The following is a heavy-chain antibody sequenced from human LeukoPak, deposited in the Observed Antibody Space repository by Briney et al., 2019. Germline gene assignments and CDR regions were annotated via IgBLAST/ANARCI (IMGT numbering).Heavy chain of an antibody. CDR1: GYTFTSYA. J-gene: IGHJ4*02. D-gene: IGHD3-9*01. Sequence: ASVTVSCKASGYTFTSYAMNWVRQAPGQGLEWMGWISVYSLNTNYAQNFQGRVTMTTDTSTSTAYMELRSLRSDDTAVFYCARDRAYDILTGYYGTQSEMYYFDDWGQGTLVTVSS. CDR3: ARDRAYDILTGYYGTQSEMYYFDD. CDR2: ISVYSLNT. V-gene: IGHV1-18*01.